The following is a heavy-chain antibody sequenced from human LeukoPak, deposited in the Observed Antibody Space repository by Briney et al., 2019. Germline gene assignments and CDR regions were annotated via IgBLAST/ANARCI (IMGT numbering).Heavy chain of an antibody. Sequence: PGRSLRLSCAASGFTFDDYAMHWVRQAPGEGLEWVSSISWNSGSIGYADSVKGRFTISRDNAKNSLYLQMNSLRAEDTALYYCAKDYCSSTSCYRVADHYFDYWGQGTLVTVSS. CDR1: GFTFDDYA. CDR3: AKDYCSSTSCYRVADHYFDY. V-gene: IGHV3-9*01. J-gene: IGHJ4*02. CDR2: ISWNSGSI. D-gene: IGHD2-2*01.